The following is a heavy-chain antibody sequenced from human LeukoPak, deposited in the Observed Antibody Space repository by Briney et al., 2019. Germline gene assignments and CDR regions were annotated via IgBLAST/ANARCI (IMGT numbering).Heavy chain of an antibody. J-gene: IGHJ4*02. Sequence: SETLSLTCTVSGGSISSSSYYWGWIRQPPGKGLEWIGSIYYSGSTYYNPSLKSRVTISVDTSKNQFSLKLSSVTAADTAVYYCARSAAVAGKVLDYWGQGTLVTVSS. CDR2: IYYSGST. D-gene: IGHD6-19*01. CDR1: GGSISSSSYY. V-gene: IGHV4-39*01. CDR3: ARSAAVAGKVLDY.